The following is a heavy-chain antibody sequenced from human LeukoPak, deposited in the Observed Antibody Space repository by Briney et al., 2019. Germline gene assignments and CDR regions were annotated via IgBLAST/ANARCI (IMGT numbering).Heavy chain of an antibody. D-gene: IGHD6-13*01. CDR1: GGXISSSSCY. Sequence: PSETLSLTCTVSGGXISSSSCYWGWIRQPPGKGLEWIGSFYYSGSTYYNPSLKSRVTISVDTSKNQFSLKLSSVTAADTAVYYCASRYSSSWYAGDYWGQGTLVTVSS. CDR2: FYYSGST. CDR3: ASRYSSSWYAGDY. V-gene: IGHV4-39*01. J-gene: IGHJ4*02.